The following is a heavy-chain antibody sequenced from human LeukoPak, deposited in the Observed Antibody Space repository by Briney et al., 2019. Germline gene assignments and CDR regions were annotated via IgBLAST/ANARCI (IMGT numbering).Heavy chain of an antibody. CDR1: GAFISRYY. CDR2: IDYSGST. J-gene: IGHJ4*02. V-gene: IGHV4-59*01. Sequence: SETLSLTCTVSGAFISRYYWSWIRQPPGKGLEWIGYIDYSGSTNYNPSLKSRVSISVDTSKNQFSLKLSSVTAADTAVYYCARHYYSDPFDYWGQGTLVTVSS. D-gene: IGHD4-17*01. CDR3: ARHYYSDPFDY.